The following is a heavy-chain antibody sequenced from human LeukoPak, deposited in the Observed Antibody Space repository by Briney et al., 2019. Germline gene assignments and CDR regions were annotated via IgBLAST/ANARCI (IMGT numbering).Heavy chain of an antibody. CDR1: GGSISSSSYY. J-gene: IGHJ4*02. CDR3: ARLSSGVGDY. V-gene: IGHV4-39*01. D-gene: IGHD2-8*01. CDR2: IYYSGST. Sequence: SETLSLTCTVSGGSISSSSYYWGWIRQPPGKGLEWIGSIYYSGSTYYNPSLKSRVTISVDTSKNQFSLKLSPVTAADTAVYYCARLSSGVGDYWGQGTLVTVSS.